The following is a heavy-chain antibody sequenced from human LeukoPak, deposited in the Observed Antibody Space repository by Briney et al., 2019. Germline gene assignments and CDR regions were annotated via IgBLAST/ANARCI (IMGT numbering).Heavy chain of an antibody. Sequence: ASVKVSCKVSGYTLTELSMHWVRQAPGKGLDWMGGFDPEDGETIYAQKFQGRVTMTEDTSTDTAYMELSSLRSEDTAVYYCATVPGIAVAGTWPDYFDYWGQGTLVTVSS. V-gene: IGHV1-24*01. CDR3: ATVPGIAVAGTWPDYFDY. CDR2: FDPEDGET. J-gene: IGHJ4*02. D-gene: IGHD6-19*01. CDR1: GYTLTELS.